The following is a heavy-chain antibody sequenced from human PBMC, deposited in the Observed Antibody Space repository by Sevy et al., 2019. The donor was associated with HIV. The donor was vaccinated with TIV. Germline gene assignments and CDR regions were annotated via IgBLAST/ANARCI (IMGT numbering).Heavy chain of an antibody. CDR3: ARGTRLWLEGDDAFDI. CDR1: GFTFSSYG. CDR2: IWYDGSNK. J-gene: IGHJ3*02. D-gene: IGHD5-18*01. Sequence: GGSLRLSCAASGFTFSSYGMHWVRQAPGKGLEWVAVIWYDGSNKYYADSVKGRFTISRDNSKNTLYLQMNSLRAEDTAVYYCARGTRLWLEGDDAFDIWGQGTMVTVSS. V-gene: IGHV3-33*01.